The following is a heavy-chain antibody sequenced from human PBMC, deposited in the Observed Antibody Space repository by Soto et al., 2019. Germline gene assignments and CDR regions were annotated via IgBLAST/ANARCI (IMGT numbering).Heavy chain of an antibody. J-gene: IGHJ4*02. D-gene: IGHD3-22*01. CDR1: GFTFSSHW. V-gene: IGHV3-74*01. CDR3: ARYPEGDYYHSNDTTYDY. CDR2: INSDGSST. Sequence: EVQLVESGGGLVQPGGSLRLSCAASGFTFSSHWMHWVRQAPGKGLVWVSRINSDGSSTSYADSVKGRFTISRDNAKNTLYLQMNSLIAEDTAVYYCARYPEGDYYHSNDTTYDYWGQGTLVTVSS.